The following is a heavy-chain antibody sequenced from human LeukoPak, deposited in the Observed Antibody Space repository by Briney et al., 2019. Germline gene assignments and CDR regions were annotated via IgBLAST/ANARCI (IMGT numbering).Heavy chain of an antibody. V-gene: IGHV4-59*01. CDR2: SYSDGNS. Sequence: SETLSLTCTVSGGSISGFRWTWIRQPPGKGLQWIGYSYSDGNSKQHPSLKSRVTISVDTSKKQFSLKLTSVTAADTAVYFCARVDSCSGDYCIDYWGQGTLVTVSS. CDR3: ARVDSCSGDYCIDY. CDR1: GGSISGFR. D-gene: IGHD3-22*01. J-gene: IGHJ4*02.